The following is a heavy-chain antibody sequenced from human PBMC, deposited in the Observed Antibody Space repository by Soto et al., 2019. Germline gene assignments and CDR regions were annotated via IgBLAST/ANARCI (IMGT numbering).Heavy chain of an antibody. J-gene: IGHJ2*01. Sequence: EVHLVESGGGLVEPGGSLRLSCAASGFIFNNAWMTWVRQAPGKGLEWVAYIKSRPDGGTADYAASVKGRFTISRDDSRYALDLQMNSLRIEDTAVYYCTTAGPRDWYFNLWGRGTLVTVSS. CDR2: IKSRPDGGTA. V-gene: IGHV3-15*01. CDR1: GFIFNNAW. CDR3: TTAGPRDWYFNL.